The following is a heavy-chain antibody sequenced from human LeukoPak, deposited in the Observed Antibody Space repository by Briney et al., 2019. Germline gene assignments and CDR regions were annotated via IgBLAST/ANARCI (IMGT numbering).Heavy chain of an antibody. CDR1: GFTFSSYW. D-gene: IGHD5-18*01. V-gene: IGHV3-30*18. CDR3: AKDRTAMVTNYFDY. CDR2: ISYDGSNK. J-gene: IGHJ4*02. Sequence: GGSLRLSCAASGFTFSSYWMSWVRQAPGKGLEWVAVISYDGSNKYYADSVKGRFTISRDNSKNTLYLQMNSLRAEDTAVYYCAKDRTAMVTNYFDYWGQGTLVTVSS.